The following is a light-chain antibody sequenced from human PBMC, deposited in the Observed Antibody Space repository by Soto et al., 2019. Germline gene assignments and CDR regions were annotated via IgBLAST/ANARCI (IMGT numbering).Light chain of an antibody. Sequence: IQLTQSPSSLSASVGDRVTITCRASQGISSYLAWYQQKPGKAPKLLIYAASTLQSGVPSRFSGSGSGTDFTLTISSMQPEDFATYHCQQLNSYLITFGQGTLLEIK. CDR1: QGISSY. J-gene: IGKJ5*01. V-gene: IGKV1-9*01. CDR3: QQLNSYLIT. CDR2: AAS.